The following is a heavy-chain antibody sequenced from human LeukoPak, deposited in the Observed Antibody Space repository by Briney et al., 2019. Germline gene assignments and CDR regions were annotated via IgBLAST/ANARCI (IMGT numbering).Heavy chain of an antibody. CDR2: ISGDGGST. J-gene: IGHJ6*02. CDR3: PKRLPRHYYRSGYPDYYFYGMDG. CDR1: GFTFDDYA. Sequence: GGSLRLSCAASGFTFDDYAMHWVRQAPGKGLEWVSLISGDGGSTYYADSVKGRFTISRDNSKNFLYLQMTSLRTEDTALYYCPKRLPRHYYRSGYPDYYFYGMDGWGQPTT. V-gene: IGHV3-43*02. D-gene: IGHD3-10*01.